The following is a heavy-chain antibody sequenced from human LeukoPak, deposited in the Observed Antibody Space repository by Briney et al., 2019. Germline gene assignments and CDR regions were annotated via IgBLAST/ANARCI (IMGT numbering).Heavy chain of an antibody. CDR3: ARDGAVPGAFDI. J-gene: IGHJ3*02. D-gene: IGHD6-19*01. Sequence: GGSLRLSCAASGFTFSSYWMTWVRQAPGKGLEWVAKMNQDGREKYYVDSVKGRFTISRDNAKNSLYLQMNSLRAEDTAVYYCARDGAVPGAFDIWGQGTMVPVSS. CDR2: MNQDGREK. V-gene: IGHV3-7*01. CDR1: GFTFSSYW.